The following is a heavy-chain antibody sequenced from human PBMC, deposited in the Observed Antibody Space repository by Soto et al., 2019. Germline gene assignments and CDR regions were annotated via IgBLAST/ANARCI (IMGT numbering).Heavy chain of an antibody. CDR3: AREDSIIIPAVSDF. CDR2: ISKSDYT. D-gene: IGHD2-2*01. J-gene: IGHJ4*02. Sequence: GGSLRLSCTVSGFAFNNYGINWVRQAPGKGLEWVSSISKSDYTYYSDSVKGRFTISRDNAKNSVSLQMNTLRVEDTAVYYCAREDSIIIPAVSDFWGQGTLVTVPQ. V-gene: IGHV3-21*01. CDR1: GFAFNNYG.